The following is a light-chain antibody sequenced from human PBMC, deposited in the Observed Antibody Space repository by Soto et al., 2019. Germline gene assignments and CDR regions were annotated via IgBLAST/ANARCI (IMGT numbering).Light chain of an antibody. CDR1: QSVGSH. V-gene: IGKV3-15*01. Sequence: EIVLTQSPATLSVSPGEGATLSCRGSQSVGSHLAWYQLKPGQAPRLLVYGASTRATGIPARFRGSGSGTEFTLTISSLEYEDFAVYYCQKYNDWPVTFGQGTKVEIK. CDR3: QKYNDWPVT. J-gene: IGKJ1*01. CDR2: GAS.